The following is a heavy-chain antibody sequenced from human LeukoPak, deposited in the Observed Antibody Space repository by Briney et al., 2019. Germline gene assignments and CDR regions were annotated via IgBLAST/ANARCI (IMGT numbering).Heavy chain of an antibody. Sequence: AGGSLRLSCAASGFTFSSYGMSWVRQAPGKGLEWVSAISGSGGSTYYADSVKGRFTISRDNSKNTLYLQMNSLRAEDTAVYYCANPPTASSGWTDYWGQGTLVTVSS. CDR3: ANPPTASSGWTDY. CDR2: ISGSGGST. V-gene: IGHV3-23*01. J-gene: IGHJ4*02. CDR1: GFTFSSYG. D-gene: IGHD6-19*01.